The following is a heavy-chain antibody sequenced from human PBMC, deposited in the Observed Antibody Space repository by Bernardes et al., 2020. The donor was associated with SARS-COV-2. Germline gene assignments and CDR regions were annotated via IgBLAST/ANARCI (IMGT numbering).Heavy chain of an antibody. CDR3: AKDMSAGMAVAGNIDY. J-gene: IGHJ4*02. CDR2: ISTSSSYI. D-gene: IGHD6-19*01. V-gene: IGHV3-21*04. CDR1: GFTFSSYT. Sequence: GGSLRLSCAASGFTFSSYTMNWVRQAPGKGLEWISSISTSSSYISYSDSVRGRFTISRDNAKNSVSLQMNSLRSEDSALYYCAKDMSAGMAVAGNIDYWGQGTLVTVSS.